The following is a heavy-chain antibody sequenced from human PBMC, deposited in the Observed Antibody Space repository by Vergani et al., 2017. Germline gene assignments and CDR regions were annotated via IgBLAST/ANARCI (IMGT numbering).Heavy chain of an antibody. D-gene: IGHD3-10*01. V-gene: IGHV5-51*01. J-gene: IGHJ3*02. CDR1: GYSFTTYW. CDR2: IYPGDSDT. CDR3: ARQEYGSGSYFAFDI. Sequence: EVQMVQSGAEVTKPGESLKISCKGSGYSFTTYWIAWVRQMPGKGLEWMGIIYPGDSDTRYSPSFQGQVTSSADKSINTAYLQWSSLKASDTAMYYCARQEYGSGSYFAFDIWGRGTMVTVSS.